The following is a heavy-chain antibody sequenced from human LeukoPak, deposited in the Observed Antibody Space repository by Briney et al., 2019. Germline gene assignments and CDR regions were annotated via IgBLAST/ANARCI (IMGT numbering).Heavy chain of an antibody. Sequence: SETLSLTCTVSGGSISSYYWSWIRQPPGKGLEWIGYIYYSGSTNYNPSLKSRVTISVDTSKNQFPLKLSSVTAADTAVYYCATPYSSSWSSDYWGQGTLVTVSS. CDR2: IYYSGST. CDR3: ATPYSSSWSSDY. J-gene: IGHJ4*02. D-gene: IGHD6-13*01. V-gene: IGHV4-59*01. CDR1: GGSISSYY.